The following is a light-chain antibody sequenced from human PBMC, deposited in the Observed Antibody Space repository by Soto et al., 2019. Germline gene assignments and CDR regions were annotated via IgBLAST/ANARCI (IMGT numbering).Light chain of an antibody. V-gene: IGKV3-20*01. CDR2: GAS. Sequence: EIVLTQSPGTLSLSPGERATLSCRASQSVTSNYLAWYQQKPGQAPRLLIFGASIRDTGIPDRISGSGSGTDFTLTISRLEPEDFAVYYCQQYGSSPWTFGQGTKVDIK. J-gene: IGKJ1*01. CDR3: QQYGSSPWT. CDR1: QSVTSNY.